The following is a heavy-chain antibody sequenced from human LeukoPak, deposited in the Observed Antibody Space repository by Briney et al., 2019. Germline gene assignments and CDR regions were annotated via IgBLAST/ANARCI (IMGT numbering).Heavy chain of an antibody. V-gene: IGHV4-59*01. Sequence: SETLSLTCTVSGGSINNYYWSWMRQPAGEGLEWIGYISYSGSTNYNPSLRSRVTISVDTSKNQFSLKLSSVTAADTAVYYCARIHRYCSGGACYVLDNWGQGTLVAVSS. CDR2: ISYSGST. CDR1: GGSINNYY. D-gene: IGHD2-15*01. J-gene: IGHJ4*02. CDR3: ARIHRYCSGGACYVLDN.